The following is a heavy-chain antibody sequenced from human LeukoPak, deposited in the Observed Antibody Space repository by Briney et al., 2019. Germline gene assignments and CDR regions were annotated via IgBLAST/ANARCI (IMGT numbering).Heavy chain of an antibody. D-gene: IGHD2/OR15-2a*01. V-gene: IGHV3-43*02. J-gene: IGHJ6*02. CDR1: GFAFADYA. CDR2: IHADGGRT. Sequence: GGSLRLSCAASGFAFADYAMHWVRHIPGKGLECVAHIHADGGRTFYADSVKGRFTVSRDNGKNSLFLQMDSLTSDDTALYYCSTWAFYHGLDVWGQGATVIVSS. CDR3: STWAFYHGLDV.